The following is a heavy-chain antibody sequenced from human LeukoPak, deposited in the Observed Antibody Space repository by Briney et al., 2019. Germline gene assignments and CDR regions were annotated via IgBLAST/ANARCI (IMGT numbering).Heavy chain of an antibody. Sequence: PSETLSLTCAVYGGSFSGYYWSWIRQPPGKGLEWIGEINHSGSTNYNPSLKSRVTISVDTSKNQFSLKLSSVTAADTAVYYCARDSSSSSLGYFQHWGQGTLVTVSS. D-gene: IGHD6-6*01. CDR2: INHSGST. CDR1: GGSFSGYY. V-gene: IGHV4-34*01. CDR3: ARDSSSSSLGYFQH. J-gene: IGHJ1*01.